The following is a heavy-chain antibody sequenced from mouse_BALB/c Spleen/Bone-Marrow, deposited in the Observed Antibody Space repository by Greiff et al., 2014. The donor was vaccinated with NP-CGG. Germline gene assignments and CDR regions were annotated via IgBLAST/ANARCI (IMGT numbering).Heavy chain of an antibody. CDR2: INPSTGYT. CDR1: VYTFTSYW. V-gene: IGHV1-7*01. CDR3: ARRLNWDWFAY. Sequence: QVQLQQSGAELAKPGASVKMSCKASVYTFTSYWMHWVKQRPGQGLGWIGYINPSTGYTDYNQKFKDKATLTADKSSSTAYMQLSSLTSEDSAVYYCARRLNWDWFAYWGQGTLVTVSA. D-gene: IGHD4-1*01. J-gene: IGHJ3*01.